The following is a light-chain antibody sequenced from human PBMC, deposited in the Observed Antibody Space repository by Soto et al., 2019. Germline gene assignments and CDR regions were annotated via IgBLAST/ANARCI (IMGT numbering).Light chain of an antibody. CDR1: QSVSSN. J-gene: IGKJ2*01. CDR2: GAS. V-gene: IGKV3-15*01. CDR3: QQYNNWPPYT. Sequence: EIVMTQSPATLSVSPGERATLSCRASQSVSSNLAWYQQKPGQAPRLLIYGASTRATGIPARFSGSGSGTEFTLTISSLQSEDFAVYDCQQYNNWPPYTFGKGTKLEIK.